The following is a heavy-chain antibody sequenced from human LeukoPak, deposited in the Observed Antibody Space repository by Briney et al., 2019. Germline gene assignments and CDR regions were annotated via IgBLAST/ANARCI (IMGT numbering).Heavy chain of an antibody. CDR3: AREGDVVGATIAS. D-gene: IGHD1-26*01. CDR1: GGSISSSSYY. CDR2: IYYSGST. Sequence: SETLSLTCAVSGGSISSSSYYWGWIRQPPGKGLEWIGSIYYSGSTYYNPSLKSRLTISLHTSKNQFSLKLNSVTAADTAVYYCAREGDVVGATIASWGQGTLATVSS. J-gene: IGHJ4*02. V-gene: IGHV4-39*07.